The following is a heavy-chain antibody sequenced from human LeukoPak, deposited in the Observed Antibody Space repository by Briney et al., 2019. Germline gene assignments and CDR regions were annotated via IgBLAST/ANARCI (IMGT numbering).Heavy chain of an antibody. J-gene: IGHJ6*04. Sequence: GGSLRLSCAASGFTFSSYSMNWVRQAPGKGLEWVSSISSSSSYIKYADSVKGRFTISRDNAKNSLYLQMNSLRAEDTAVYYCAELGITMIGGVWGKGTTVTVSS. D-gene: IGHD3-10*02. V-gene: IGHV3-21*01. CDR1: GFTFSSYS. CDR3: AELGITMIGGV. CDR2: ISSSSSYI.